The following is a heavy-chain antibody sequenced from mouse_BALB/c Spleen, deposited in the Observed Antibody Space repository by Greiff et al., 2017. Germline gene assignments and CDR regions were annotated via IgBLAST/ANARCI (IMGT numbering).Heavy chain of an antibody. CDR3: ARHDYRYPAY. V-gene: IGHV5-6-2*01. J-gene: IGHJ3*01. CDR2: INSNGGST. D-gene: IGHD2-14*01. CDR1: GFTFSSYY. Sequence: EVQGVESGGGLVKLGGSLKLSCAASGFTFSSYYMSWVRQTPEKRLELVAAINSNGGSTYYPDTVKGRFTISRDNAKNTLYLQMSSLKSEDTALYYCARHDYRYPAYWGQGTLVTVSA.